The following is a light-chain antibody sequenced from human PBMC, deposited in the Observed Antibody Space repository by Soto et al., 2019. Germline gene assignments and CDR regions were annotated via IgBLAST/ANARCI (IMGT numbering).Light chain of an antibody. CDR1: QSLSSN. CDR3: QQYSDWPLT. V-gene: IGKV3-15*01. J-gene: IGKJ4*01. Sequence: EIVMTQSPATLSVSPGERATLSCRASQSLSSNLAWYQQCPGQAPRLLIYGASTRATGIPARFSGSGSGTEFTLTISSLQSEDFAIYFCQQYSDWPLTFGGGTKLEIK. CDR2: GAS.